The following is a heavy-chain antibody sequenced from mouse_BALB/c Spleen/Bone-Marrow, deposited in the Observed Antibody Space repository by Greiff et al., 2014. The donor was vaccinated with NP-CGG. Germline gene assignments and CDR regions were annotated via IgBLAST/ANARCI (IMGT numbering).Heavy chain of an antibody. Sequence: EVQVVESGPELVTPGASMKISCKASGYSFTGYTMNWVKQSHGKNLEWIGLINPYNGGTSYNQKFKGKATLTVDKSSSTAYMELLSLTSEDSAVYYCAREEGYDEGEYFDVWGAGTTVTVSS. V-gene: IGHV1-18*01. D-gene: IGHD2-14*01. J-gene: IGHJ1*01. CDR2: INPYNGGT. CDR1: GYSFTGYT. CDR3: AREEGYDEGEYFDV.